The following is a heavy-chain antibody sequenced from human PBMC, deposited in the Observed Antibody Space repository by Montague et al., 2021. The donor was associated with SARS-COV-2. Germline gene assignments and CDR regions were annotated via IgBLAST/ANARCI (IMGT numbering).Heavy chain of an antibody. CDR1: GFTFSSYG. CDR2: ISYDGSNK. CDR3: AKDRRYYDFWSGYLGRPTRHYYYYGMDV. J-gene: IGHJ6*02. Sequence: SLRLSCAASGFTFSSYGMHWVRQAPGKGLEWVAVISYDGSNKYYADSVKGRFTISRDNSKNTLYLQMNGLRAEDTAVYYCAKDRRYYDFWSGYLGRPTRHYYYYGMDVWGQGTTVTVSS. V-gene: IGHV3-30*18. D-gene: IGHD3-3*01.